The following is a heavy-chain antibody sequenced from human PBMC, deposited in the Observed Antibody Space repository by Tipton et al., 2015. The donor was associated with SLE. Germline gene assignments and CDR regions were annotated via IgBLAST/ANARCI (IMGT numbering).Heavy chain of an antibody. J-gene: IGHJ2*01. D-gene: IGHD1-26*01. CDR1: GGSISSSSYY. V-gene: IGHV4-39*07. CDR3: ARGRGGRRYWYFDL. CDR2: IYYSGST. Sequence: TLSLTCTVSGGSISSSSYYWGWIRQPPGKGLEWIGSIYYSGSTYYNPSLKSRVTRSVDTSKNQFSLKLSSVTAADTAVYCCARGRGGRRYWYFDLWGRGTLVTVSS.